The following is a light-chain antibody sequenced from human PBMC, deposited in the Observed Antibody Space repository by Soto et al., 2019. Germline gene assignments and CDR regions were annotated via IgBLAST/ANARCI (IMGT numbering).Light chain of an antibody. CDR2: AAS. V-gene: IGKV1-27*01. Sequence: IQMTQSPSSLSASVGDIVTITCPASQSISIYINWYQQKPGKVPKLLIYAASTLQSGVPSRFSGSGSGTDFTLTISSLQPEDVATYYCQKYNSAPRTFGQGTKVDI. J-gene: IGKJ1*01. CDR3: QKYNSAPRT. CDR1: QSISIY.